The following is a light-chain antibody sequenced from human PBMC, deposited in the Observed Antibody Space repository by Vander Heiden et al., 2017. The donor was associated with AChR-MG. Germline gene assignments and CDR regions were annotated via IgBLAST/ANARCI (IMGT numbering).Light chain of an antibody. V-gene: IGLV1-44*01. J-gene: IGLJ2*01. Sequence: QSVLTQPPSASGTPGQRVTISCSGSSSTIGDNTVHGYQKRPGAAPKLLIFSNNERPSGVPDRFSGSKSGTSASLAIRGLQSEDEADYYCAAWDDGLKGPVFGGGTKLTVL. CDR1: SSTIGDNT. CDR3: AAWDDGLKGPV. CDR2: SNN.